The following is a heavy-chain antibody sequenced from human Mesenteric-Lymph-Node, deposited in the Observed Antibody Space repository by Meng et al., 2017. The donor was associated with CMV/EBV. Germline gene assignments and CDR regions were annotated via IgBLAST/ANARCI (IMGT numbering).Heavy chain of an antibody. V-gene: IGHV3-9*03. J-gene: IGHJ4*02. CDR3: AKGYWSSTSCYQDY. CDR2: ISLNSGII. Sequence: SLKISCAASGFTFDYYAMHWVRQAQGKGLEWVSGISLNSGIIGYADSVKGRFTISRDNAKNSLYLQMNSLRAEDMALYYCAKGYWSSTSCYQDYWGQGTLVTVSS. CDR1: GFTFDYYA. D-gene: IGHD2-2*01.